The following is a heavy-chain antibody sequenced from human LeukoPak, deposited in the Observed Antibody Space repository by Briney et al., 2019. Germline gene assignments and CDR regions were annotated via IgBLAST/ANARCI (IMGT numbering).Heavy chain of an antibody. D-gene: IGHD4-17*01. CDR2: IIPIFVTA. CDR3: ANLGTVYDAFDI. V-gene: IGHV1-69*13. CDR1: GGTFSSYA. J-gene: IGHJ3*02. Sequence: ASVKVSCKASGGTFSSYAISWVRQAPGQGLEWMGGIIPIFVTANYAQKFQGRVTITADESTSTAYMELSSLRSEDTAVYYCANLGTVYDAFDIWGQGTMVTVSS.